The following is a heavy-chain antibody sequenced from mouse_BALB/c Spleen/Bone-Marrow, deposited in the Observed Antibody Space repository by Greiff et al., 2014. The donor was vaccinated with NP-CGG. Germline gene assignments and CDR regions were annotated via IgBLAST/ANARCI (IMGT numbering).Heavy chain of an antibody. Sequence: EVQRVESGGGLVQPKGSLKLSCAAPGFTFNTYAMNWVRQAPGKGLEWVARIRSKSNNYATYYADSVKDRFTISRDDSQSMLYLQMNNLKTEDTAMYYCVRHEVMITFAYWGQGTLVTVSA. J-gene: IGHJ3*01. V-gene: IGHV10-1*02. CDR3: VRHEVMITFAY. D-gene: IGHD2-4*01. CDR1: GFTFNTYA. CDR2: IRSKSNNYAT.